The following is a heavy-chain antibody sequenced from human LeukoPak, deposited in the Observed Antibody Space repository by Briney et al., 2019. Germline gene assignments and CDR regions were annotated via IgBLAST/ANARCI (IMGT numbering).Heavy chain of an antibody. CDR1: GYTFTSYG. Sequence: ASVKVSCKASGYTFTSYGISWVRQAPGQGLEWMGWISAYNGNTNYAQKLQGRVTMTIDTSTSTAYMELRSLRSDDTAVYYCARDFPPDIAVAGTCWFDPWGQGTLVTVSS. D-gene: IGHD6-19*01. CDR2: ISAYNGNT. J-gene: IGHJ5*02. V-gene: IGHV1-18*01. CDR3: ARDFPPDIAVAGTCWFDP.